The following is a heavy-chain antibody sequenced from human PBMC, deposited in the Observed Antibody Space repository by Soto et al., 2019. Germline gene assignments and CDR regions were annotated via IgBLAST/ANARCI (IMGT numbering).Heavy chain of an antibody. D-gene: IGHD5-12*01. Sequence: GESLKISCKASGYTFTSQWIGWVRQKPGKGLEWMGLIFPGDSDTRYSPSFQGQVTISADKSISTAFLQWSSLKASDTAMYYCARLVDGYPGYWGQGALVTVSS. CDR1: GYTFTSQW. J-gene: IGHJ4*02. V-gene: IGHV5-51*01. CDR2: IFPGDSDT. CDR3: ARLVDGYPGY.